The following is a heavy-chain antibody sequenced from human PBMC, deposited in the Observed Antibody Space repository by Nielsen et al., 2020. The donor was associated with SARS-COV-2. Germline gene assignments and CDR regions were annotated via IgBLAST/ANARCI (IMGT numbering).Heavy chain of an antibody. D-gene: IGHD2-8*01. Sequence: SETLSLTCTVSGGPIRSAGSYWSWIRQHPRKGLEWIGDRAYSGNTYYNPSLKSRLSIYVDTSKNLFSLRLTSVTTADTATYYCARGNGWFDPWGQGTRVTVSS. V-gene: IGHV4-31*03. CDR3: ARGNGWFDP. J-gene: IGHJ5*02. CDR1: GGPIRSAGSY. CDR2: RAYSGNT.